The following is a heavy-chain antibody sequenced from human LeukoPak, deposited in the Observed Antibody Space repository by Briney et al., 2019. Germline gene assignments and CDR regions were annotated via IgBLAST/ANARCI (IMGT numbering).Heavy chain of an antibody. D-gene: IGHD6-13*01. V-gene: IGHV4-4*07. J-gene: IGHJ5*02. CDR2: IYPSGNT. Sequence: SETLSLTCSISGGSFTTHFWSWVRQPAGKGLEWIGRIYPSGNTNYNPSLKSRLNLSVDTSKTQFSLRLSSVTAADTAVYYCAKMASSWYWFDPWGQGTLVTVSS. CDR1: GGSFTTHF. CDR3: AKMASSWYWFDP.